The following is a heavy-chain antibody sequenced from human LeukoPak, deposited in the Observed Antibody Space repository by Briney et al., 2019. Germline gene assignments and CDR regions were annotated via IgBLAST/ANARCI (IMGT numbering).Heavy chain of an antibody. J-gene: IGHJ4*02. Sequence: ASVKVSCKASGYTFTGYYMHWVRQAPGQGLEWMGWINPNSGGTNYAQKFQGRVTMTRDTSISTAYMELSRLRSDDTAVYYCARDTEGITGTTTADYWGQGTLVTVSS. CDR1: GYTFTGYY. V-gene: IGHV1-2*02. D-gene: IGHD1-20*01. CDR2: INPNSGGT. CDR3: ARDTEGITGTTTADY.